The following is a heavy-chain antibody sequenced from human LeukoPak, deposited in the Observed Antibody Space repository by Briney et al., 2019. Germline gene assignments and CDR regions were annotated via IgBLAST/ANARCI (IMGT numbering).Heavy chain of an antibody. CDR1: EYNFTNYW. J-gene: IGHJ4*02. Sequence: HGESLKISCKGPEYNFTNYWIGWVGQMPGKVLDWMGIIYPGDSDTTYSPPFQGQVTIPTDKSMTLAYLQWTSLKASDPAMSYCARDLWRGGDRDYWGQRTLVSVSS. CDR3: ARDLWRGGDRDY. D-gene: IGHD3-10*01. V-gene: IGHV5-51*01. CDR2: IYPGDSDT.